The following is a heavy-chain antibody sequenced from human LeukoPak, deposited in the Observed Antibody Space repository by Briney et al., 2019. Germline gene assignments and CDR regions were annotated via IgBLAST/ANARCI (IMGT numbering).Heavy chain of an antibody. J-gene: IGHJ3*02. Sequence: PSETLSLTCTVSGGSVSSGSYYWSWIRQPPGKGLEWIGYNYYSGSTNYNPSLKSRVTISVDTSKNQFSLKLSSVTAADTAVYYCAREGVYDAFDIWGQGTMVTVSS. D-gene: IGHD6-13*01. CDR2: NYYSGST. CDR3: AREGVYDAFDI. CDR1: GGSVSSGSYY. V-gene: IGHV4-61*01.